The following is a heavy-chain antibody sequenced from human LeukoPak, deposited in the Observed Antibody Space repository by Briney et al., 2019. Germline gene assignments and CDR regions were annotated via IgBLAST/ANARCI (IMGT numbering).Heavy chain of an antibody. D-gene: IGHD1-26*01. CDR2: INHSGST. CDR1: GGSFSGYY. CDR3: ARDRAYSGSYFDY. V-gene: IGHV4-34*01. Sequence: SETLSLTCAVYGGSFSGYYWSWIRQPPGKGLEWIGEINHSGSTNYNPSLKSRVTISVDTSKNQFSLKLSSVTAADTAVYHCARDRAYSGSYFDYWGQGTLVTVSS. J-gene: IGHJ4*02.